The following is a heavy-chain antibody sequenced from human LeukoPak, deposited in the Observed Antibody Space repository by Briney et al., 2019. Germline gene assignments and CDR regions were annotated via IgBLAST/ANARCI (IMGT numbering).Heavy chain of an antibody. D-gene: IGHD6-19*01. CDR1: GGSISSGDYY. J-gene: IGHJ4*02. V-gene: IGHV4-30-4*01. Sequence: SETLSLTCTVSGGSISSGDYYWSWIRQPPGKGLEWIGCIYYSGSTYYNPSLKSRVTISVDTSKNQFSLKLSSVTAADTAVYYCARVSIDSSGWRFDYWGQGTLVTVSS. CDR3: ARVSIDSSGWRFDY. CDR2: IYYSGST.